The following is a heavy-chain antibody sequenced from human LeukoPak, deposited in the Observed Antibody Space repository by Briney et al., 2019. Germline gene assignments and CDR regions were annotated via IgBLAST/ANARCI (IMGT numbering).Heavy chain of an antibody. Sequence: GASVKLSCKAAEGTFSSYAISWVRQAPGQGLEWMGGIIPIFGTANYAQKFQGRVMITTDESTSTAYMELSSLRSEDTAVYYCARGGRSYYGYYYYMDVWGKGTTVTVSS. J-gene: IGHJ6*03. D-gene: IGHD1-26*01. CDR3: ARGGRSYYGYYYYMDV. V-gene: IGHV1-69*05. CDR2: IIPIFGTA. CDR1: EGTFSSYA.